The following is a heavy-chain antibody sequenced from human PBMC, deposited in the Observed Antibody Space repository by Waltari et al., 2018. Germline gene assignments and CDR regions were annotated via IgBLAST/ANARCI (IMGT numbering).Heavy chain of an antibody. D-gene: IGHD1-26*01. J-gene: IGHJ4*02. CDR3: AKASYSGSYYFDC. CDR2: ISGSGGST. CDR1: GFTFTSQA. V-gene: IGHV3-23*04. Sequence: EVQLVESGVGLVQPGGSLRLSCAASGFTFTSQAMSLVPPAPGKGLEWVSAISGSGGSTYYIDSVKGRFTISRDNSKNTLSLQMNSLRAEDTAVYYCAKASYSGSYYFDCWGQGTLVTVSS.